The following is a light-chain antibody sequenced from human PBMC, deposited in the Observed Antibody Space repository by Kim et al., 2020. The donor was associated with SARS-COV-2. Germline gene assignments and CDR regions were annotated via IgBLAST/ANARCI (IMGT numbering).Light chain of an antibody. CDR2: EVS. CDR3: MQATQVPWT. J-gene: IGKJ1*01. Sequence: DIVMTQTPLSLSVTPGRPASISCKSSQSLVHSNGRTYLYWYLQRPGQPPQVLIYEVSNRFSGVPDRFSGSGSGTDFTLKISRVEAEDVGVYYCMQATQVPWTFGQGTKVDIK. V-gene: IGKV2D-29*01. CDR1: QSLVHSNGRTY.